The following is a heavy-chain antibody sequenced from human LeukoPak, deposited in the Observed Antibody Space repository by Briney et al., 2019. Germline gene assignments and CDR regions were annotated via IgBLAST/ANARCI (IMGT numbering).Heavy chain of an antibody. Sequence: GGSLRLSCAASGVIFSDHYMFWVRQAPGKGLEWVGHVGNKDDSYTTDYAASVKGRFTISRDDSKNSVDLQMNSLKIEDTAMYYCTRAYWYRFDYWGQGTLVTVSS. D-gene: IGHD2-8*02. CDR3: TRAYWYRFDY. J-gene: IGHJ4*02. V-gene: IGHV3-72*01. CDR1: GVIFSDHY. CDR2: VGNKDDSYTT.